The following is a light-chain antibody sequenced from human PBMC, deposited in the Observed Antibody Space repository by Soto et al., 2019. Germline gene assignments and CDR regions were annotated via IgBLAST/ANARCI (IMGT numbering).Light chain of an antibody. J-gene: IGKJ2*01. CDR1: QTISTH. V-gene: IGKV1-39*01. CDR2: AAS. CDR3: QQSLTIPYS. Sequence: DIQMTQSPSSLSASVRDRVTITCRASQTISTHLNWYQQKPGKAPKLLIYAASTLQSGAPSRSSGSGSGTDFTLTINSLQPEDFATYYCQQSLTIPYSFGQGTKLESK.